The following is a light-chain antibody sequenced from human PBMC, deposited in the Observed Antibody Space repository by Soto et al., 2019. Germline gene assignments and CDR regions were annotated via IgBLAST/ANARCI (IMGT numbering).Light chain of an antibody. J-gene: IGKJ4*01. V-gene: IGKV1-5*01. Sequence: DIQMTQSPSALSASVGDRVTITCRASQSIHNWLAWYQQKPGKAPKLLIYDAFTLGSGVPSRFSGSGSGTQFNLTLSNLQPDDFATYRGHQYNNYPLSFGGGTKVEMK. CDR3: HQYNNYPLS. CDR1: QSIHNW. CDR2: DAF.